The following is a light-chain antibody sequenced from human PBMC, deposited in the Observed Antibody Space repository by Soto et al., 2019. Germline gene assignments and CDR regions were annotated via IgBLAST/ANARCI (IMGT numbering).Light chain of an antibody. CDR2: END. J-gene: IGLJ1*01. CDR1: SSNIGNYY. Sequence: QSALTQPPSVSAAPGQKVTMSCSGGSSNIGNYYVSWHQQLPGTAPKLLIYENDKRPSGIPDRFSGSKSGTSATLGITGLQPGDEPDYYCETWDRSMGIFFFETGTKATAL. V-gene: IGLV1-51*02. CDR3: ETWDRSMGIFF.